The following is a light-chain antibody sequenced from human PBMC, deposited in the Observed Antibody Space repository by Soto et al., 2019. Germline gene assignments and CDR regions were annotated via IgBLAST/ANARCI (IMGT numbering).Light chain of an antibody. Sequence: IKMTQSPSSLSASVGDRVTITCRASQSISNYLNWYQRKPGKAPKLLIYAASSLQSGVPSRFSGSGSGTDFTLTISSLQPEDFATYYCQQSYSTPQTFGQGTKVDI. J-gene: IGKJ1*01. CDR2: AAS. V-gene: IGKV1-39*01. CDR3: QQSYSTPQT. CDR1: QSISNY.